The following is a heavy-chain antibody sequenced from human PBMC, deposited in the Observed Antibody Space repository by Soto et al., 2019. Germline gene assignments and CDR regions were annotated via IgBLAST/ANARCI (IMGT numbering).Heavy chain of an antibody. J-gene: IGHJ1*01. V-gene: IGHV3-23*01. CDR1: GFTFSNYA. CDR2: ISASGGST. CDR3: AKGRAATGFQP. D-gene: IGHD6-13*01. Sequence: EVQLLESGGGLVQPGGSLRLSCAASGFTFSNYAMSWVRQAPGKGLEWVSAISASGGSTYYADSVKGRFTISRDNSKNTLYLQMNSLRAEDTAGYYCAKGRAATGFQPWGQGTLVTVSS.